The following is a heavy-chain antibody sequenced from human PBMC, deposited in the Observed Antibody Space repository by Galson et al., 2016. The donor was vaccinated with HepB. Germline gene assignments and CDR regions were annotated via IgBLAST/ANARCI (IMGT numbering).Heavy chain of an antibody. CDR2: VSADNGNP. CDR3: ATRKFISSVGGNFGLDV. D-gene: IGHD6-19*01. Sequence: SVKVSCKASGYTFTNYGIRWVRQAPGQGLEWMGWVSADNGNPEYAQKLQGRVTMTTDTSTSTAYMELRRLRSDDTAVYYCATRKFISSVGGNFGLDVWGQGTTVTVSS. J-gene: IGHJ6*02. V-gene: IGHV1-18*01. CDR1: GYTFTNYG.